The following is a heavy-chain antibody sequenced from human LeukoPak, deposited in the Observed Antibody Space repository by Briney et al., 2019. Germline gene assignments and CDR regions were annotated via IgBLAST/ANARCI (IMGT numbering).Heavy chain of an antibody. CDR1: GYSLTNY. CDR2: INPSGGST. CDR3: ARGAPTTRIGAGRFDY. J-gene: IGHJ4*02. D-gene: IGHD5-12*01. V-gene: IGHV1-46*01. Sequence: ASVEVSCKAFGYSLTNYVHWVRQAPGQGLEWMGEINPSGGSTSYAQKFQGRITVTRDTYTNTVYMDLSSLRSEDTATYYCARGAPTTRIGAGRFDYWGQGSLLTVAS.